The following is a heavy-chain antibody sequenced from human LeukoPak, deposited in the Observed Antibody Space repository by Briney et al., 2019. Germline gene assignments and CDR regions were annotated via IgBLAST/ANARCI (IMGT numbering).Heavy chain of an antibody. Sequence: PGGSLRLSCAASGFTFSSHWMSWVRQAPGKGLEWVANIIQDGRERYYVDSVKGRFIISRDNSKNSLYLQMNSLRDEDTAVYYCARVGLMVYASYYFDYWGQGALVTVSS. J-gene: IGHJ4*02. D-gene: IGHD2-8*01. CDR1: GFTFSSHW. V-gene: IGHV3-7*01. CDR2: IIQDGRER. CDR3: ARVGLMVYASYYFDY.